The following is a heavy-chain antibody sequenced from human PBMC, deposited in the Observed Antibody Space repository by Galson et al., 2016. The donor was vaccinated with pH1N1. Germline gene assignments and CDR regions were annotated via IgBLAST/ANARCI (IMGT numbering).Heavy chain of an antibody. D-gene: IGHD6-19*01. Sequence: SLRLSCAASGFTFSTFGMSWVRQAPGKGLEWISAIMGRGDATFYADPVKGRFTISRDSSKNTLYLQLNSLRAEDTAVYYCAKHDTYSSGSYFDYWGQGTLVTVSS. J-gene: IGHJ4*02. CDR2: IMGRGDAT. CDR1: GFTFSTFG. CDR3: AKHDTYSSGSYFDY. V-gene: IGHV3-23*01.